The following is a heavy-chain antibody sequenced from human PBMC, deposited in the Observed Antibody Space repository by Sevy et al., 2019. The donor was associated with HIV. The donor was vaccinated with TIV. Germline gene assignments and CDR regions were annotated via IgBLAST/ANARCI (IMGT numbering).Heavy chain of an antibody. CDR1: GYTFTGYY. D-gene: IGHD6-19*01. J-gene: IGHJ6*02. CDR3: ARGGVAVAGKTYYYYYGMDV. Sequence: ASVNVSCKASGYTFTGYYMHWVRQAPGQGLEWMGWINPNSGGTNYAQKFQGRVTMTRDTSISTAYMELSRLRSDDTAAYYCARGGVAVAGKTYYYYYGMDVWGQGTTVTVSS. CDR2: INPNSGGT. V-gene: IGHV1-2*02.